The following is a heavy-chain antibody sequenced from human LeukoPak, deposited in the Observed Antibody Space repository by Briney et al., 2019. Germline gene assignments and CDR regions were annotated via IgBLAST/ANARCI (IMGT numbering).Heavy chain of an antibody. Sequence: SETLSLTCAVSGCSISSGYYWGWIRQPPGRGLEWIGSIYHSGSTYYNPSLKGRVTISVDTSKNQFSLKLSSVTAADTAVYYCARGSHYYYGMDVWGKGTTVTVSS. CDR3: ARGSHYYYGMDV. V-gene: IGHV4-38-2*01. CDR1: GCSISSGYY. CDR2: IYHSGST. J-gene: IGHJ6*04.